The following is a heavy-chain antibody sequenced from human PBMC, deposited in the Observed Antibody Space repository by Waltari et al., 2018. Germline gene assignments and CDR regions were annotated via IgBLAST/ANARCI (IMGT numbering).Heavy chain of an antibody. CDR2: IFYSGST. V-gene: IGHV4-59*08. CDR3: ARHLSELFMVVSSAPLDY. Sequence: QVQLQESGPGLVKPSETLSLTCSVSGDSISSYYWSWIQQPPGKGLEWIGYIFYSGSTKYNPSLSSRVTISADTSRNQFSLKLSSVTAADTAVYYCARHLSELFMVVSSAPLDYWGQGTLVTVSS. CDR1: GDSISSYY. J-gene: IGHJ4*02. D-gene: IGHD2-15*01.